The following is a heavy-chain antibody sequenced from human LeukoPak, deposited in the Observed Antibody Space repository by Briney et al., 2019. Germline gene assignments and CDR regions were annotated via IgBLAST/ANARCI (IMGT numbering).Heavy chain of an antibody. Sequence: PSETLSLTCTVTGGSLTSTRHYWDWVRQPPGKGLEWLGSIYSSGSTYYNPSLKSRVTVSFDTSKNQFSLSLTSVTAADTAVYYCTKRRGYSFGFDYYYMDVWGKGTTVTISS. CDR1: GGSLTSTRHY. D-gene: IGHD5-18*01. CDR2: IYSSGST. CDR3: TKRRGYSFGFDYYYMDV. J-gene: IGHJ6*03. V-gene: IGHV4-39*01.